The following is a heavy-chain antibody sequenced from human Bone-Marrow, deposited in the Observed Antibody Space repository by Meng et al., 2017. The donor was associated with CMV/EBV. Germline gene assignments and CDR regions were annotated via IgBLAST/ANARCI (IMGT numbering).Heavy chain of an antibody. CDR1: GYSFTSYW. D-gene: IGHD2-2*01. J-gene: IGHJ6*02. Sequence: GESLKIFCWGSGYSFTSYWIGWVRQMPGKGLEWMGIIYPGDSDTRYSPSFQGQVTISDDKSISTAYLQWSSLKASDTAMYYCAGEDIVVVPAAVDGMDVWGQGTTVTVSS. CDR2: IYPGDSDT. CDR3: AGEDIVVVPAAVDGMDV. V-gene: IGHV5-51*01.